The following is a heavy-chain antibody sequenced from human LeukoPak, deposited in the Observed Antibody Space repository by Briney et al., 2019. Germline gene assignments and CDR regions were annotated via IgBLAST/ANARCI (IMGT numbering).Heavy chain of an antibody. CDR2: ISGGGTNT. J-gene: IGHJ4*02. CDR1: GFTFSSYA. D-gene: IGHD6-13*01. Sequence: GGSLRLSCAASGFTFSSYAMSWVRQAPGKGLEWVSAISGGGTNTYYADSVKGRFTISRDNSKNTLYLQMNSLRAEDTAVYFCEKGGDAAGTLFFAYWGQGTLVTVSS. CDR3: EKGGDAAGTLFFAY. V-gene: IGHV3-23*01.